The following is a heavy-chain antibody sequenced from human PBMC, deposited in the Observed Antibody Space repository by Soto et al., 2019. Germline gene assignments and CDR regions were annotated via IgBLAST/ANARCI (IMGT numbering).Heavy chain of an antibody. Sequence: PGGSLRLSCAASGFTFISYAMSWVRQAPGKGLEWVSAISGSGGSTYYADSVKGRFTISRDNSKNTLYLQMNSLRAEDTAVYYCARIGHITIHDWFDPWGQGTLVTVSS. CDR3: ARIGHITIHDWFDP. D-gene: IGHD3-3*01. CDR1: GFTFISYA. CDR2: ISGSGGST. J-gene: IGHJ5*02. V-gene: IGHV3-23*01.